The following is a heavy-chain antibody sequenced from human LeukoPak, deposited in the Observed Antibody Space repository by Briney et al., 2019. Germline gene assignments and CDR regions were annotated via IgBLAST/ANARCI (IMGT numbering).Heavy chain of an antibody. J-gene: IGHJ4*02. CDR1: GFTFSSYW. Sequence: GGSLRLSCAASGFTFSSYWMSWVRQAPGKGLEWVANIKQDGSEKYYVDSVKGRFTISRDNAKNSLYLQMNSLRVEDTAVYYCASMMYALYYFDYWGQGTLVTVSS. V-gene: IGHV3-7*01. D-gene: IGHD2-8*01. CDR2: IKQDGSEK. CDR3: ASMMYALYYFDY.